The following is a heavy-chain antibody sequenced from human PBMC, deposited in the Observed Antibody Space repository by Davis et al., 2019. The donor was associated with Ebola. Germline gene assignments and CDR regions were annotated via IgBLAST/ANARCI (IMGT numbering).Heavy chain of an antibody. D-gene: IGHD6-19*01. Sequence: GESLKISCKGSGYRFTSYWIGWVRQMPGRGLQWMGIIYPDDSDTIYSPSFQGQITISADRSISTAYLQWSSLMASDTAIYYCARSALSGTLNGFDIWGQGTMVTVSS. J-gene: IGHJ3*02. CDR2: IYPDDSDT. V-gene: IGHV5-51*01. CDR1: GYRFTSYW. CDR3: ARSALSGTLNGFDI.